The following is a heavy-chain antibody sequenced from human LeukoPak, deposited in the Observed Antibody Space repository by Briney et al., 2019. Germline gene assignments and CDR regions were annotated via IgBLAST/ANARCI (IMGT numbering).Heavy chain of an antibody. CDR3: ARERYSGSYFIPDDAFDI. CDR1: GFTFSSYW. V-gene: IGHV3-7*01. CDR2: IKQDGSEK. D-gene: IGHD1-26*01. J-gene: IGHJ3*02. Sequence: GGSLRLSCAASGFTFSSYWMSWVRQAPGKGLEWVANIKQDGSEKYYVDSVKGRFTISRDNAKNSLYLQMNSLRAEDTAVYYCARERYSGSYFIPDDAFDIWGQGTMVTVSS.